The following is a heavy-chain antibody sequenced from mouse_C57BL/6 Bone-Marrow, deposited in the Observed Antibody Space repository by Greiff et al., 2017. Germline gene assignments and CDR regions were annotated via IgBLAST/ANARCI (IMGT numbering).Heavy chain of an antibody. CDR1: GFTFSDYG. CDR2: ISSGSSTI. D-gene: IGHD3-3*01. CDR3: ARTWLGDAMDY. Sequence: VQLKESGGGLVKPGGSLKLSCAASGFTFSDYGMHWVRQAPEKGLEWVAYISSGSSTIYYADTVKGRFTISRDNAKNTLFLQMTRLRSEDTAMYYCARTWLGDAMDYGGQGTSVTVSS. V-gene: IGHV5-17*01. J-gene: IGHJ4*01.